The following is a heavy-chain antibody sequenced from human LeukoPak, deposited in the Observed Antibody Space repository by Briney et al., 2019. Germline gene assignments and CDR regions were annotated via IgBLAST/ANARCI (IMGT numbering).Heavy chain of an antibody. V-gene: IGHV3-7*01. D-gene: IGHD6-19*01. CDR1: GFTFSSYW. J-gene: IGHJ4*02. Sequence: PGRSLRLSCAASGFTFSSYWMSWVRQAPGKELEWVANIKQDGSEKYYVDSVKGRFTISRDNAKNSLYLQMNSLRAEDTAVYYCARDLAVAGFDYWGQGTLVTVSS. CDR2: IKQDGSEK. CDR3: ARDLAVAGFDY.